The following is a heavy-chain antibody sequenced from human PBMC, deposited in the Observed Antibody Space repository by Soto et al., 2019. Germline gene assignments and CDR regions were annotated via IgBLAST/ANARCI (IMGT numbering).Heavy chain of an antibody. J-gene: IGHJ6*02. V-gene: IGHV4-34*01. CDR3: ARGRSSVPDRRGIGYYGLDV. Sequence: QVQLQQWGAEVLKPSETLSLTCVVNGGSFSGYYWSWIRQPPGKGLEWIGEINASGITESNPSLESRVTISVDMSKNQFSLKLNSVTAADTAVYHCARGRSSVPDRRGIGYYGLDVWGQGTTVTVSS. CDR1: GGSFSGYY. CDR2: INASGIT. D-gene: IGHD6-6*01.